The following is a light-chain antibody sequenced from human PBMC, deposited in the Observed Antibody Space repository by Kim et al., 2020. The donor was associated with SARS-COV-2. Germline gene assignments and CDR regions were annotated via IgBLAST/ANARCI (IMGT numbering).Light chain of an antibody. CDR3: GSRDTNHNVI. CDR1: SLRSYS. CDR2: GKN. V-gene: IGLV3-19*01. Sequence: VALGQTVRITCQGDSLRSYSATWYQQRPGQAPMLVIYGKNNRPSEIPDRFSGSSSGNTASLTITGAQAEDEADYYCGSRDTNHNVIFGGGTQLTVL. J-gene: IGLJ2*01.